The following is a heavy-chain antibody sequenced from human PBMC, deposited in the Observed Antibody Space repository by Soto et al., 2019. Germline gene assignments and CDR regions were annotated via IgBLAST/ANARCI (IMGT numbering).Heavy chain of an antibody. J-gene: IGHJ4*02. V-gene: IGHV1-8*01. CDR1: GYTFTSYD. CDR3: ARAHYYDGSGYYPNFDY. D-gene: IGHD3-22*01. CDR2: MNPNSGNT. Sequence: QVQLVQSGAEVKKPGASVKVSYKASGYTFTSYDINWVRQATGQGLEWMGWMNPNSGNTGYAQKFQGRVTMTRNTSISTAYMELSSLRSEDTAVYYCARAHYYDGSGYYPNFDYWGQGTLVTVSS.